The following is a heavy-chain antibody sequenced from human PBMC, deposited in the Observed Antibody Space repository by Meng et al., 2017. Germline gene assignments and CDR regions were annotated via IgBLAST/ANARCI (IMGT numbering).Heavy chain of an antibody. J-gene: IGHJ6*02. CDR1: GFTFSSYW. V-gene: IGHV3-74*01. CDR2: INSDGSST. CDR3: ARVEVYGWAQGRKYYYYGMDV. D-gene: IGHD5/OR15-5a*01. Sequence: GESLKISCAASGFTFSSYWMHWDRQAPGKGLVWVSRINSDGSSTSYADSVKGRFTISRDNAKNTLYLQMNSLRAEDTAVYYCARVEVYGWAQGRKYYYYGMDVWGQGTTVTVSS.